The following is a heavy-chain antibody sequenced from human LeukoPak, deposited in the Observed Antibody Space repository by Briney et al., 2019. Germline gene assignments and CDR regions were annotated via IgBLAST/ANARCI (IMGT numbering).Heavy chain of an antibody. CDR2: IREDGGQQ. CDR3: ARDRAYEPDC. Sequence: GGSLRLSCAASGFTFSNYWMAWVRQAPGKGLEWVTNIREDGGQQFYVDSVKGRFTISRDNAKNSLYLQMNSLRAEDTAVYYCARDRAYEPDCWGQGTLVIVSS. CDR1: GFTFSNYW. V-gene: IGHV3-7*05. D-gene: IGHD2-21*01. J-gene: IGHJ4*02.